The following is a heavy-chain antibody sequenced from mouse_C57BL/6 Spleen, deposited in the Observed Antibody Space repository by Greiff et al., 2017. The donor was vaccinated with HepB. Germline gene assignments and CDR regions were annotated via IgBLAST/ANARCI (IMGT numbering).Heavy chain of an antibody. J-gene: IGHJ2*01. CDR2: IDPSDSET. CDR1: GYTFTSYW. D-gene: IGHD3-3*01. V-gene: IGHV1-52*01. Sequence: QVQLQQPGAELVRPGSSVKLSCKASGYTFTSYWMHWVKQRPIQGLEWIGNIDPSDSETHYNQKFKDKATLTVDKSSSTAYMQLSSLTSEDSAVYYWARWRDRAYYFDYWGQGTTLTVSS. CDR3: ARWRDRAYYFDY.